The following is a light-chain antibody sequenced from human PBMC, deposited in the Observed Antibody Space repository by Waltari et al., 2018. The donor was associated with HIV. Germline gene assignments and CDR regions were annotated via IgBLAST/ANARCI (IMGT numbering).Light chain of an antibody. CDR2: DNT. CDR3: QSYPASLTVSLI. J-gene: IGLJ2*01. V-gene: IGLV1-40*01. CDR1: SSNIAAGDD. Sequence: QSVLTQPPSVSGAPGQRVTISCTGNSSNIAAGDDVHWYQQPPGKAPKLLISDNTNRPSGVPDRFSGSKSGTSASLAITGLRAEDEADYYCQSYPASLTVSLIFGGGTRLTVL.